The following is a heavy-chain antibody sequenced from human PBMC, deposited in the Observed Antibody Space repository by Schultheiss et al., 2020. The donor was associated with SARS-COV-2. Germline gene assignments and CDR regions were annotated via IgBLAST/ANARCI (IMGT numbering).Heavy chain of an antibody. CDR1: GYTFTSYG. CDR3: ARRHDSSGGRNSPNKGYYYYYGMDV. Sequence: ASVKVSCKASGYTFTSYGISWVRQAPGQGLEWMGWISAYNGNTNYAQKLQGRVTMTTDTSTSTAYMELRSLRSDDTAVYYCARRHDSSGGRNSPNKGYYYYYGMDVWGQGTTVTVSS. D-gene: IGHD6-19*01. CDR2: ISAYNGNT. J-gene: IGHJ6*02. V-gene: IGHV1-18*01.